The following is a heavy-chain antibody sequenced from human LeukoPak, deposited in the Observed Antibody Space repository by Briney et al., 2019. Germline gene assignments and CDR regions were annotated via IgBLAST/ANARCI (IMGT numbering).Heavy chain of an antibody. D-gene: IGHD2-2*01. CDR2: ISSSSSYI. J-gene: IGHJ4*02. CDR1: GFTFSSYS. Sequence: KTGGSLRLSCAASGFTFSSYSMNWVRQAPGKGLEWVSSISSSSSYIYYADSVKGRFTISRDNAKNSLYLQMNSLRAEDTAVYYCARDRGDIVVVPAAMDYWGQGILVTVSS. V-gene: IGHV3-21*01. CDR3: ARDRGDIVVVPAAMDY.